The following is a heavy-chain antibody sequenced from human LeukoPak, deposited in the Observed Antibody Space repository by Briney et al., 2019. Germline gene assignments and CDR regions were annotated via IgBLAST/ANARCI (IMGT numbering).Heavy chain of an antibody. D-gene: IGHD6-19*01. CDR1: GYTFASYY. J-gene: IGHJ4*02. V-gene: IGHV1-46*01. CDR2: INPSGGST. Sequence: ASVKVSCKASGYTFASYYMHWVRQAPGQGLEWMGIINPSGGSTSYAQKFQGRVTMTRDTSTSTVYMELSSLRSEDTAVYYCARDPVAFIAVASFDYWGQGTLVTVSS. CDR3: ARDPVAFIAVASFDY.